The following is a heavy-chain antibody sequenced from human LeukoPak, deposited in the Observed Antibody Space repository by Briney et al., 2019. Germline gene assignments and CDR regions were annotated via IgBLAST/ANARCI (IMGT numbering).Heavy chain of an antibody. J-gene: IGHJ4*02. CDR1: GFTFRNYA. CDR3: AKAEFGSGSYYISD. Sequence: GGSLRLSCTASGFTFRNYAMRWVRQAPGKGLEWVSAVSGSGDYTYYADSVKGRFTISRDNSKNTLYLHMNSRRAEDTAVFYCAKAEFGSGSYYISDWGQGTLVTVSS. CDR2: VSGSGDYT. D-gene: IGHD3-10*01. V-gene: IGHV3-23*01.